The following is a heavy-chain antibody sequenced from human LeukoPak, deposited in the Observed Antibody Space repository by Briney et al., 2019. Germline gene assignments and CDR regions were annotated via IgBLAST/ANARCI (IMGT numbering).Heavy chain of an antibody. CDR2: IQISENN. V-gene: IGHV4-4*07. J-gene: IGHJ4*02. Sequence: SETLSLTCTVFGGSMSDYYWTWIRQSAGKGLEWIGRIQISENNNYNPSLKSRVTLSLDTSKNQFSLKLTSVTAADTAIYYCARESVAAGTRWFDYWGQGTLVTVSS. CDR3: ARESVAAGTRWFDY. D-gene: IGHD6-13*01. CDR1: GGSMSDYY.